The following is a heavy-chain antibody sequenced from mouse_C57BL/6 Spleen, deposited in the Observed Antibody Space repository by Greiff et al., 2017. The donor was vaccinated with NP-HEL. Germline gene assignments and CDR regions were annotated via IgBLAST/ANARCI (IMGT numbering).Heavy chain of an antibody. V-gene: IGHV1-61*01. CDR3: ARGDYYGSSYVSWFAY. D-gene: IGHD1-1*01. Sequence: QVQLQQPGAELVRPGSSVKLSCKASGYTFTSYWMDWVKQRPGQGLEWIGNIYPSDSETHYNQKFQDKATLTVDKSSSTAYMQLSSLTSEDSAVYYCARGDYYGSSYVSWFAYWGQGTLVTVSA. CDR1: GYTFTSYW. J-gene: IGHJ3*01. CDR2: IYPSDSET.